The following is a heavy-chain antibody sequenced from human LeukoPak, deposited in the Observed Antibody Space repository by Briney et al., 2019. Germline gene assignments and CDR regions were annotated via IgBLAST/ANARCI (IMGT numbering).Heavy chain of an antibody. CDR3: ARDRGSGSWYARFDY. CDR1: GGSITSYY. CDR2: IYTSGST. J-gene: IGHJ4*02. D-gene: IGHD6-13*01. Sequence: PSDTLSLTCTVSGGSITSYYWSWIRQPAGKGLEWIGRIYTSGSTNYNPSLKSRVTMSVDTSKNQFSLKLSSVTAADTAVYYCARDRGSGSWYARFDYWGQGTLVTVSS. V-gene: IGHV4-4*07.